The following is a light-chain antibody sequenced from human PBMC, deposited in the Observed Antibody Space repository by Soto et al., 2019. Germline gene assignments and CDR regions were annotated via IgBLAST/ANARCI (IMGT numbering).Light chain of an antibody. J-gene: IGKJ1*01. CDR1: QSISSW. V-gene: IGKV1-5*02. CDR2: DAS. CDR3: QQYNSDSRT. Sequence: DVRVTQSASTLSASVGDRVTIICRASQSISSWLAWYQQKPGKAPKLLIYDASSLDSGVPSSFSGSGSGTEFTLTISSLQPDDSATYYCQQYNSDSRTFGQGTKVDI.